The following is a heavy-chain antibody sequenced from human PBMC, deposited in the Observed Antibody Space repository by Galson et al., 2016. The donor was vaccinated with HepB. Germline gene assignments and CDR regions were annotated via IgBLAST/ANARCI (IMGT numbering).Heavy chain of an antibody. V-gene: IGHV3-64D*06. CDR2: ISISGAVT. J-gene: IGHJ4*02. Sequence: SLRLSCAASGFTFTYYSMHWVRQAPGKGLEYVSSISISGAVTHYGDAVEGRFTISRDNSKDTLYLQMSSLRPDDTALYYCVKGGAGAGWYDFDYWGQGTLVTVSS. CDR3: VKGGAGAGWYDFDY. D-gene: IGHD6-19*01. CDR1: GFTFTYYS.